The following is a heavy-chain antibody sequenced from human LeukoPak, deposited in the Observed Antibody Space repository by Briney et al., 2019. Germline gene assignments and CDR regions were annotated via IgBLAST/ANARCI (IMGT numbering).Heavy chain of an antibody. J-gene: IGHJ3*02. CDR3: ARDSSGYYYRAFDI. D-gene: IGHD3-22*01. Sequence: GGSLRLSCVASGFTFSDHSMMWVRQAPGKGLEWVANIKRDGSEKNYVDSVRGRFTVSRDNRENSLYLHLNSLGVEDTAVYYCARDSSGYYYRAFDIWGQGTMVTVSS. CDR2: IKRDGSEK. V-gene: IGHV3-7*01. CDR1: GFTFSDHS.